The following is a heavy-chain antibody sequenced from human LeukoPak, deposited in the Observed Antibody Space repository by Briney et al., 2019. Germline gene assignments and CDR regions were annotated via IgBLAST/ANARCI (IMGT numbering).Heavy chain of an antibody. V-gene: IGHV3-7*03. CDR3: ARPSMVRGALYYFDY. CDR1: GFTFSSYA. Sequence: GGSLRLSCAASGFTFSSYAMSWVRQAPGEGLEWVANIKQDGSEKYYVDSVKGRFTISRDNAKNSLYLQMNSLRAEDTAVYYCARPSMVRGALYYFDYWGQGTLVTVSS. CDR2: IKQDGSEK. D-gene: IGHD3-10*01. J-gene: IGHJ4*02.